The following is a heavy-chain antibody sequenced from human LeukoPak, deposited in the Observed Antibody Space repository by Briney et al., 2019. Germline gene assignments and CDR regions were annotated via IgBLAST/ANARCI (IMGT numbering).Heavy chain of an antibody. CDR3: ANNHGSGWYPGNDAFDI. Sequence: GGSLRLSCAASGFTFSSYAMSWVRQAPGKGLEWVSAISGSGGSTYYADSVKGRFTISRDNSKNTLYLQMNSLRAEDTAVYYCANNHGSGWYPGNDAFDIWGQGTMVTVSS. J-gene: IGHJ3*02. D-gene: IGHD6-19*01. CDR1: GFTFSSYA. V-gene: IGHV3-23*01. CDR2: ISGSGGST.